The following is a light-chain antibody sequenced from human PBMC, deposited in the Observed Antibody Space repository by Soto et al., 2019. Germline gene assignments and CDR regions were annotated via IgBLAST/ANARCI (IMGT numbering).Light chain of an antibody. Sequence: EIVMTQSPGTLSVSPGERATLSCRASQNVFSNVAWYQQRPGQPPRLLISGASTRATGVSARFSASGSGTDFTLTITSLQYEDFAVYYCQQYNLWPPITFGQGTRLEIK. CDR2: GAS. V-gene: IGKV3-15*01. CDR1: QNVFSN. J-gene: IGKJ5*01. CDR3: QQYNLWPPIT.